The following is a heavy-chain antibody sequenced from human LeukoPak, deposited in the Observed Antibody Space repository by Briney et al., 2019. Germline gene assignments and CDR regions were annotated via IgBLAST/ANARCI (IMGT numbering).Heavy chain of an antibody. CDR3: AREGGPYRPLDY. Sequence: SETLSLTCGVSGGSITNTNYWTWVRQPPGKGLEWIGEVNLQGSTNYNPSLMGRVAISVDTSENHISLQLTSVTAADTAVYYRAREGGPYRPLDYSGQGTLVTVSS. CDR1: GGSITNTNY. V-gene: IGHV4-4*02. CDR2: VNLQGST. J-gene: IGHJ4*02.